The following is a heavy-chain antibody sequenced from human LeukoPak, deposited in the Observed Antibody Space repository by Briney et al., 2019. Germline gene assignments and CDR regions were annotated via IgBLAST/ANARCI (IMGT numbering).Heavy chain of an antibody. CDR3: ARHRAYSSSSPFDY. CDR1: GGSISSLY. D-gene: IGHD6-6*01. J-gene: IGHJ4*02. V-gene: IGHV4-59*08. CDR2: IYYTGST. Sequence: SETLSLTCSVSGGSISSLYWSWIRQPPGKGLEWIGYIYYTGSTNYNPSLKSRVTMFVDMSKNQSSLRLSSVTAADTAVYYCARHRAYSSSSPFDYWGQGTLVTVSS.